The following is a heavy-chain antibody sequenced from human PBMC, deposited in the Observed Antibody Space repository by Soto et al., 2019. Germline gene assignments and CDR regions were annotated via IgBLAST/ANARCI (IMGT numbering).Heavy chain of an antibody. D-gene: IGHD3-3*01. V-gene: IGHV3-23*01. CDR3: ARERITIFGVVTRYFAY. Sequence: EVQLLESGGGLVQPGGSLRLSCAASGFTFSSYAMSWVRQAPGKGLEWVSAISGSGGSTYYADSVKGRFTISRDNSKNTIYLQMNSLRAEDTAVYYCARERITIFGVVTRYFAYWGQGTLVTVSS. CDR2: ISGSGGST. CDR1: GFTFSSYA. J-gene: IGHJ4*02.